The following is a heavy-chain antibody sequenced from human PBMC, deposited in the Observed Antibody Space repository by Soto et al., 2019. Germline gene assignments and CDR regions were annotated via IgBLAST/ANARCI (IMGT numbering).Heavy chain of an antibody. J-gene: IGHJ4*02. Sequence: EVQLVESGGGLVQPGRSLRLSCAASGFTFDDYAMHWVRQAPGKGLEWVSGMSWHSGSIGYADSVKGRFTIYRDNAKNSLYLQMISLRAEDAALYYCAKDGSQVLTTRYFDYWGQGTLVTVSS. CDR3: AKDGSQVLTTRYFDY. CDR1: GFTFDDYA. CDR2: MSWHSGSI. V-gene: IGHV3-9*01. D-gene: IGHD3-22*01.